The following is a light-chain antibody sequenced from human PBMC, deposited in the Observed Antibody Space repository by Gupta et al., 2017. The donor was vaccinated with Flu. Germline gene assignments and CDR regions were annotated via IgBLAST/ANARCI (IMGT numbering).Light chain of an antibody. V-gene: IGKV1-39*01. CDR3: QQSYSTLT. Sequence: VGDRVTITCRASQSISNYLNWYQQKPEKAPKLLIYAASRLQSGVPSRFSSSGSGTDFTLTISSLQPEDFATYYCQQSYSTLTFGGGTKVEIK. CDR1: QSISNY. CDR2: AAS. J-gene: IGKJ4*01.